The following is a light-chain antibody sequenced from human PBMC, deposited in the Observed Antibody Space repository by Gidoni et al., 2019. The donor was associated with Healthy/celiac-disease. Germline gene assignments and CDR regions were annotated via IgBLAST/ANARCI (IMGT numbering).Light chain of an antibody. J-gene: IGKJ4*01. CDR1: QSVSSY. Sequence: EIVFTPSPATLSLSPGERATLSCRASQSVSSYLAWYQQKPGQAPRLLIYDASNRATGIPARFRGSGSGTDFTLTISSLEPEDFAVYYCQQRSNWPLGLTFXGXTKVEIK. CDR2: DAS. V-gene: IGKV3-11*01. CDR3: QQRSNWPLGLT.